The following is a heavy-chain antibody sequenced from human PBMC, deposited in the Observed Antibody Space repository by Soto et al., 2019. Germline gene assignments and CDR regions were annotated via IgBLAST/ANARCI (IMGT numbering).Heavy chain of an antibody. Sequence: PGESMKISCKGSGYSFTSYWISWVRQMPGKGLEWMGRIDPSDSYTNYSPSFQGHVTISADKSISTAYLQWSSLKASDTAMYYCIAAAGNYYYYGMDVWGQGTTVTVS. CDR2: IDPSDSYT. D-gene: IGHD6-13*01. J-gene: IGHJ6*02. V-gene: IGHV5-10-1*01. CDR3: IAAAGNYYYYGMDV. CDR1: GYSFTSYW.